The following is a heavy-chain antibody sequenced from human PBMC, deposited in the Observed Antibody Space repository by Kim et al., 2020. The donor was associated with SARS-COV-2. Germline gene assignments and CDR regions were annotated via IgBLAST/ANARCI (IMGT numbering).Heavy chain of an antibody. D-gene: IGHD2-2*01. CDR1: GFTFSSYG. CDR2: ISYDGSNK. J-gene: IGHJ4*02. CDR3: AKEYCRSTSCPEEWFDY. V-gene: IGHV3-30*18. Sequence: GGSLRLSCAASGFTFSSYGIHWVRQAPGKGLEWVAVISYDGSNKYYADSVKGRFTISRDNAKNTLYLQMNSLRADDTAVYYCAKEYCRSTSCPEEWFDYWGQGTLVTVSS.